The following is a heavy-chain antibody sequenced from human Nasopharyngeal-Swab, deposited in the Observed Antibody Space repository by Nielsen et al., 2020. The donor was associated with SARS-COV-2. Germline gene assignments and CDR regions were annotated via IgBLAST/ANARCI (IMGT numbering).Heavy chain of an antibody. D-gene: IGHD3-3*01. CDR1: GYTSTSYY. CDR3: ARDVIIYDFWSGYYQDPVSYYMDV. J-gene: IGHJ6*03. CDR2: INPSGGST. V-gene: IGHV1-46*01. Sequence: ASVKVSCKASGYTSTSYYMHWVRQAPGQGLEWMGIINPSGGSTSYAQKFQGRVTMTRDTSTSTVYMELSSLRSEDTAVYYCARDVIIYDFWSGYYQDPVSYYMDVWGKGTTVTVSS.